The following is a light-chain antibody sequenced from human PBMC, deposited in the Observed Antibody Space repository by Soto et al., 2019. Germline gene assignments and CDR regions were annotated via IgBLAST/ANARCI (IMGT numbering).Light chain of an antibody. CDR1: QSINSH. J-gene: IGKJ1*01. V-gene: IGKV1-39*01. CDR2: ATS. CDR3: QQSYSVPT. Sequence: DIQLTQSPSCLSASVGDRVTITCRASQSINSHLNWYQQKPGKAPKFLIYATSNLQSGVPSRFSGSGSGTHFALTICSLQPEDFATYYCQQSYSVPTFGQGTKVDI.